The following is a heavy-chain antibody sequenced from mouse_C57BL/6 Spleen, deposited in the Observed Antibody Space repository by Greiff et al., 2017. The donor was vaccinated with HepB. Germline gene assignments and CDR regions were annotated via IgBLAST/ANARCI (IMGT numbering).Heavy chain of an antibody. D-gene: IGHD1-1*01. CDR1: GYAFSSYW. Sequence: QVQLQQSGAELVKPGASVKISCKASGYAFSSYWMNWVKQRPGKGLEWIGQIYPGDGDTNYNGKFKGKATLTADKSSSTAYMQLSSLTSEDSAVYFCARSDGSSYEYFDVWGTVTTVTVSS. V-gene: IGHV1-80*01. J-gene: IGHJ1*03. CDR3: ARSDGSSYEYFDV. CDR2: IYPGDGDT.